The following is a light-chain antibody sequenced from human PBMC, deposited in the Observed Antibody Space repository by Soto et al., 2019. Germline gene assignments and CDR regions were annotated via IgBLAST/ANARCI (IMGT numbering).Light chain of an antibody. Sequence: VFSHSPATLSLTPEERATLSCRASQSVSSYLAWYQQKPGQAPRLLIYDASNRATGIPARFSGSGSGTDFTLTISSLEPEDFAVYYCQQRSNLTPITFGQGGLLEI. CDR1: QSVSSY. J-gene: IGKJ5*01. V-gene: IGKV3-11*01. CDR2: DAS. CDR3: QQRSNLTPIT.